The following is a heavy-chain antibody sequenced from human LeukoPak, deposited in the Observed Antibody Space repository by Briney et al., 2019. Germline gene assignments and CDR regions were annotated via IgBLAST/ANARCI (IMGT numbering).Heavy chain of an antibody. CDR3: AKVDSSGYWGSAPAFDI. J-gene: IGHJ3*02. CDR2: MNPSGGST. V-gene: IGHV1-46*01. CDR1: GYSVTNYY. Sequence: GASVKVSCKASGYSVTNYYIHWVRQAPGQGGEGMGIMNPSGGSTTYAQKSQGRVTTTRDTSTVYIELYSVRSEDTAVYYCAKVDSSGYWGSAPAFDIWGQGTMVPVSS. D-gene: IGHD3-22*01.